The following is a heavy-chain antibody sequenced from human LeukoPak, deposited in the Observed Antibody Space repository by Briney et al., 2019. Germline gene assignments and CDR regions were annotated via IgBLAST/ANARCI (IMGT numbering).Heavy chain of an antibody. J-gene: IGHJ6*03. CDR3: ARVFSDYTNRYYHMDV. D-gene: IGHD4-11*01. CDR1: GYPFNTFG. V-gene: IGHV1-18*01. Sequence: ASVKVSCKASGYPFNTFGISWVRRAPGHGLEWVGWISAYTGNTNYGQKFQGRVTMTADKSTNTAYMELRSLRSDDTAVYYCARVFSDYTNRYYHMDVWGKGTSVSVSS. CDR2: ISAYTGNT.